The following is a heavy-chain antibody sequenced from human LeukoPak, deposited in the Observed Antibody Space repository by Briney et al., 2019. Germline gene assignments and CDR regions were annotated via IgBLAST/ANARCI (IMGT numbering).Heavy chain of an antibody. CDR3: VRAVAGKGCIDY. CDR2: INSRSSTI. D-gene: IGHD6-19*01. J-gene: IGHJ4*02. Sequence: GGSLRLSCAASRFTFSNYGVNWVRQAPGKGLEWVSYINSRSSTIYYADSVKGRFTISRDNAKNSLYLQMNSLRAEDTAVFYCVRAVAGKGCIDYWGQGTLVTVSS. V-gene: IGHV3-48*04. CDR1: RFTFSNYG.